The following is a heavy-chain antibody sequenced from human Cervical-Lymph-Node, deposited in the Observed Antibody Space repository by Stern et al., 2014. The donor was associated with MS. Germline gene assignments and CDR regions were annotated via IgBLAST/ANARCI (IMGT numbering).Heavy chain of an antibody. CDR3: AREEIEPLFYLEY. CDR1: GGSLSNFY. D-gene: IGHD3-22*01. Sequence: VQLEESGPGLVKPSETLSLTCTVSGGSLSNFYWTWIRQSPGKGLEWMGSTSSWTTHYNPSLQSRVTFFLYPSQTQFSLRLPSVTAADTAVYYCAREEIEPLFYLEYWGQGILVTVSS. V-gene: IGHV4-4*08. J-gene: IGHJ4*02. CDR2: TSSWTT.